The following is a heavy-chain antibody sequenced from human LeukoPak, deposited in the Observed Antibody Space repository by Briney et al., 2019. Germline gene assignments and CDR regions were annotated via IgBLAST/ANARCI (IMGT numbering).Heavy chain of an antibody. D-gene: IGHD3-10*01. J-gene: IGHJ5*02. CDR3: ARDSGTTGEVKFDP. CDR1: GGSISGYY. CDR2: IYTSGGT. V-gene: IGHV4-4*07. Sequence: PSETLSLTCTVSGGSISGYYWSWIRQPAGKGLEWIGRIYTSGGTDYNPSLKSRVIMSVDTSKNHLSLKLTSVTAADTAVYYCARDSGTTGEVKFDPWGQGILVTVSS.